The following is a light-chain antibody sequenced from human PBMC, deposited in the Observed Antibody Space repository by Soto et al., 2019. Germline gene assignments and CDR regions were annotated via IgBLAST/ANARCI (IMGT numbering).Light chain of an antibody. CDR1: SGHSSYA. CDR3: QTWGTGILV. Sequence: QSVLTRSPSASASLGASVKLTCTLSSGHSSYAIAWHQQQPEKGPRYLMKLNSDGSHSKGDGIPDRFSGSSSGAERYLTISSLQSEDEADYYCQTWGTGILVFGGGTKVTVL. CDR2: LNSDGSH. V-gene: IGLV4-69*01. J-gene: IGLJ2*01.